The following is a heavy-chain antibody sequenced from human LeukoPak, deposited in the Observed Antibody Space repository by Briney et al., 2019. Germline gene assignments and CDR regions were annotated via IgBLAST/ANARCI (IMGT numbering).Heavy chain of an antibody. CDR2: IKSKTDGGTT. D-gene: IGHD3-22*01. Sequence: PGGSLRLSCAASGFTFSSYEMNWVRQTPGKGLEWVGRIKSKTDGGTTDYAAPVKGRFTISRDDSKNTLYLQMNSLKTEDTAVYYCTTGFRVGYYYDSSGYPQRVYYMDVWGKGTTVTVSS. CDR1: GFTFSSYE. CDR3: TTGFRVGYYYDSSGYPQRVYYMDV. J-gene: IGHJ6*03. V-gene: IGHV3-15*01.